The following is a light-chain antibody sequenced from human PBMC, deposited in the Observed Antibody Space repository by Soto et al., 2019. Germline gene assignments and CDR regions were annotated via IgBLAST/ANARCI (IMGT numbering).Light chain of an antibody. CDR2: GNS. J-gene: IGLJ1*01. CDR1: SSNIGTGYD. V-gene: IGLV1-40*01. CDR3: QSYDSSLSGYV. Sequence: QSVLTQPPSVSGAPGQRVTISCTGSSSNIGTGYDIHWYQQLPGTAHKLLIYGNSNRPSGVPVRFSGSNSGTSASLAITGLQAEDEADYYCQSYDSSLSGYVFGTGTKVTVL.